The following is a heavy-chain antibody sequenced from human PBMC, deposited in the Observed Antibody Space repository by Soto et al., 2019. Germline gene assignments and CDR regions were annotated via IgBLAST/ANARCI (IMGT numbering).Heavy chain of an antibody. CDR1: GFSFSDYG. V-gene: IGHV3-33*01. Sequence: GGSLRLSCAASGFSFSDYGMHWVRQAPGKRLEWVAVIWYDGSDKYYADSVKGRFTISRDNSKNTLDLQMNSLSAEDTAVYYCARGTTYDYGSGSPLPFDSWGQGTLVTVSS. CDR2: IWYDGSDK. J-gene: IGHJ4*02. CDR3: ARGTTYDYGSGSPLPFDS. D-gene: IGHD3-10*01.